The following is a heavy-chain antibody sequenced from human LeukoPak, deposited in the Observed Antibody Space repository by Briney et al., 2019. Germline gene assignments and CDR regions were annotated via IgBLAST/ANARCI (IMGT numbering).Heavy chain of an antibody. Sequence: PGGSLRLSGAASGFALSDFYMSWIRQAPGKGPEWITFIPTSGNTKYADSVKGRFTISRDNAKNSLYLQMNSLRAEDTAVYYCARVSPNTVTTLQYFDYWGQGTLVTVSS. J-gene: IGHJ4*02. CDR1: GFALSDFY. CDR3: ARVSPNTVTTLQYFDY. V-gene: IGHV3-69-1*01. D-gene: IGHD4-17*01. CDR2: IPTSGNT.